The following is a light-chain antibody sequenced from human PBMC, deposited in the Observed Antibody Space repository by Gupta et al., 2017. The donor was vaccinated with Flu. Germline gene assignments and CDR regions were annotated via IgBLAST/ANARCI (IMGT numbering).Light chain of an antibody. J-gene: IGLJ1*01. CDR1: SSDVGYYDR. CDR2: EVS. Sequence: QSALTQPPSVSGSPGQSVTISCTGTSSDVGYYDRVSWYQQSPGTAPKLMIYEVSNRPPGVPDRFSGSKSGNTASLTISGLQAEDDADFYCSSYTTSYTCVFGTGTKVTVL. CDR3: SSYTTSYTCV. V-gene: IGLV2-18*02.